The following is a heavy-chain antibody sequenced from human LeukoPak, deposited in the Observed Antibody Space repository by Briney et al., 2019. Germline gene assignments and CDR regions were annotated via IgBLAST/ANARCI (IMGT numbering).Heavy chain of an antibody. J-gene: IGHJ5*02. V-gene: IGHV4-4*07. CDR3: ARGSLGIAAAETGFDP. Sequence: KPSETLSLTCTVSGGSISSYYWSWIRQPAGKGLEWIGRIYTSGSTNYNPSLKSRVTMSVDTSKNQFSLKLSSVTAADTAVYYCARGSLGIAAAETGFDPWGQGTLVTVSS. CDR2: IYTSGST. CDR1: GGSISSYY. D-gene: IGHD6-13*01.